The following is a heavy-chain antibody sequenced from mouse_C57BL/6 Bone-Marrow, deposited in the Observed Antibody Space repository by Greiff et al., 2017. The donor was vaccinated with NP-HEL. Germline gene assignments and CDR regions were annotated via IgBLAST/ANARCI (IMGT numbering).Heavy chain of an antibody. Sequence: VQLQQPGAELVKPGASVKMSCKASGYTFTSYWITWVKQRPGQGLEWIGDIYPGSGSPYYNEKFKSKATLTVDTSSSTAYMQLSSLTSEDSAVYYCARSVSSSSFDYWGQGTTLTVSS. CDR1: GYTFTSYW. D-gene: IGHD2-13*01. CDR3: ARSVSSSSFDY. J-gene: IGHJ2*01. CDR2: IYPGSGSP. V-gene: IGHV1-55*01.